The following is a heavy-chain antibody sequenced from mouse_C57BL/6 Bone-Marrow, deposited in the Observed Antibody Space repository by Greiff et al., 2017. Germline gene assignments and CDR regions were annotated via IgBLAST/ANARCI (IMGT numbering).Heavy chain of an antibody. CDR2: FHPYNDDT. CDR3: ARGDYDEFYYAMDY. Sequence: VQLVESGAELVKPGASVKMSCKASGYTFTTYPIEWMKQNHGKSLEWIGNFHPYNDDTKYNEKFKGKATLTVEKSSSTVYLELSRLTSDDSAVYYCARGDYDEFYYAMDYWGQGTSVTVSS. J-gene: IGHJ4*01. CDR1: GYTFTTYP. V-gene: IGHV1-47*01. D-gene: IGHD2-4*01.